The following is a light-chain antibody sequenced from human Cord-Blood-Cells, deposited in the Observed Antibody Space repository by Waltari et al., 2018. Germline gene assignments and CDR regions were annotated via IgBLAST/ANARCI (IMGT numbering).Light chain of an antibody. V-gene: IGKV3-15*01. CDR2: GAS. J-gene: IGKJ1*01. CDR1: QGVSSN. Sequence: EIVLTLSPASLSVSPGDRATLSGRASQGVSSNLAWYQQKPGQAPRLLIYGASTRATGIPARFSGSGSGTEFTLTISSLQSEDFAVYYCQQYNNWPRTFGQGTKVEIK. CDR3: QQYNNWPRT.